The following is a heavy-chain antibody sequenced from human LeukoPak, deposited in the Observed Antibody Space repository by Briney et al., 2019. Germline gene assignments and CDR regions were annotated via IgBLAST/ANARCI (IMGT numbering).Heavy chain of an antibody. J-gene: IGHJ4*02. Sequence: SETLSLTCTVSDYSISSGYYWGWIRQPPGKGLEWIGSIYHSGSTYYNPSLKSRVNISVDTSKKQFSLRLSSVTAADTAVYYCARGDGFGDLLFDLWGQGTLVTVSS. CDR2: IYHSGST. CDR3: ARGDGFGDLLFDL. V-gene: IGHV4-38-2*02. CDR1: DYSISSGYY. D-gene: IGHD3-10*01.